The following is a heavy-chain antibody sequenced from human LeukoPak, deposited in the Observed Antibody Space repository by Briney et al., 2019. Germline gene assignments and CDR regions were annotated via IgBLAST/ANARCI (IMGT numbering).Heavy chain of an antibody. J-gene: IGHJ4*02. V-gene: IGHV3-7*01. D-gene: IGHD1-7*01. CDR2: IKQDGSET. CDR3: ARWEIRGTAHKLDY. CDR1: GFTFSSYW. Sequence: GGSLRLSCAASGFTFSSYWMNWVRQAPGKGLEWVANIKQDGSETYYVDSVKGRFSLSRDNAKSSLHLQMNSLRADDTAVYYCARWEIRGTAHKLDYWGQGTLVTVSS.